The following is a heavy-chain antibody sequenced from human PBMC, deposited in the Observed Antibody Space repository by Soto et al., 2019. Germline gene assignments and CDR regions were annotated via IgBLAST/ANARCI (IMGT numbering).Heavy chain of an antibody. CDR3: ARDQELPFPYFDY. V-gene: IGHV3-30-3*01. J-gene: IGHJ4*02. Sequence: QVQLVESGGGVVQPGRSLRLSCAASGFTFSSYAMHWVRQAPGKGLEWVAVISYDGSNKYYADSVKGRFTISRDNSKNTLYLQMNSLRAEDTAVYYCARDQELPFPYFDYWGQGTLVTVSS. D-gene: IGHD3-10*01. CDR2: ISYDGSNK. CDR1: GFTFSSYA.